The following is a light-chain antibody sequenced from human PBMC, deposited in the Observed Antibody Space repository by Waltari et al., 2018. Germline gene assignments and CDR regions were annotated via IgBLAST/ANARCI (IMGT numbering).Light chain of an antibody. CDR3: SSYAGSNTWV. Sequence: QSALTQPPSASESPGQSVTISCTGTSRDVGDYDFVPWYQHHPGKAPKIMIYEVSKRPSGVPDRFSGSKSGSTASLTVSGLQAEDEATYYCSSYAGSNTWVFGGGTKLTVL. CDR2: EVS. J-gene: IGLJ3*02. CDR1: SRDVGDYDF. V-gene: IGLV2-8*01.